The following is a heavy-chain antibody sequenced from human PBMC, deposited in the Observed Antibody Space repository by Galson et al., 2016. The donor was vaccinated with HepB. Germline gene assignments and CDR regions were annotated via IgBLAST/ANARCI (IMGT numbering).Heavy chain of an antibody. D-gene: IGHD6-19*01. CDR3: ARDPYQWLSKYYFDY. CDR2: INWNSGTV. CDR1: GFTFDDYA. Sequence: SLRLSCAGSGFTFDDYAMHWVRRSPGKGLEWVAGINWNSGTVFYADSVKGRFTISRDNNRNSIYLQMDNLSVEDTAFYFCARDPYQWLSKYYFDYWGQGALVTVSS. J-gene: IGHJ4*02. V-gene: IGHV3-9*01.